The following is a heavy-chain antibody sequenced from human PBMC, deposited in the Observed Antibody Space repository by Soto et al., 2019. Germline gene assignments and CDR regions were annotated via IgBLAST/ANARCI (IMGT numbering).Heavy chain of an antibody. Sequence: GDSVKVSCKASVYTFNRYYMHWVRQAPGQGLEWMGWINPNSGGTNYAQKFQGWVTMTRDTSISTAYMELSMLRSDDTAVYYGASDSGYSYGYAPQLGYYGMDVWGQGTTVTVSS. D-gene: IGHD5-18*01. J-gene: IGHJ6*02. CDR3: ASDSGYSYGYAPQLGYYGMDV. CDR2: INPNSGGT. CDR1: VYTFNRYY. V-gene: IGHV1-2*04.